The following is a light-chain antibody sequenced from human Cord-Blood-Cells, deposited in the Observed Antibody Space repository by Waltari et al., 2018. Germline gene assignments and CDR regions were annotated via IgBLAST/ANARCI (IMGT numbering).Light chain of an antibody. J-gene: IGKJ4*01. CDR2: DAS. Sequence: EIVLTQSPATLSLSPGERATLACRASQSVSSYLAWDQQKPGQAPRLLIYDASNRATRIPARFSGSGSGTDFTLTISSLEPEDFAVYYCQQRSNWPPSLTFGGGTKVEIK. CDR1: QSVSSY. V-gene: IGKV3-11*01. CDR3: QQRSNWPPSLT.